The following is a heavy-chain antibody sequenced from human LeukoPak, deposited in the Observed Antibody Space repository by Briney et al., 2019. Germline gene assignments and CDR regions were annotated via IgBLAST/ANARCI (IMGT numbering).Heavy chain of an antibody. CDR1: GYTFTSYD. V-gene: IGHV1-8*01. D-gene: IGHD3-22*01. Sequence: ASVKVSCKASGYTFTSYDINWVRQATGQGLEWMGWMNPNSGNTGYAQKFQGRATMTRNTSISTAYMELSSLRSEDTAVYYCVRGYYDSSGYYFLSAFDIWGQGTMVTVSS. CDR3: VRGYYDSSGYYFLSAFDI. J-gene: IGHJ3*02. CDR2: MNPNSGNT.